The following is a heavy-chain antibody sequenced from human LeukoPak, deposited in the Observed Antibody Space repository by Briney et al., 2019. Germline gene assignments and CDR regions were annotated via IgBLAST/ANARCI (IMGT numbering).Heavy chain of an antibody. CDR1: GFTFSSYS. J-gene: IGHJ4*02. V-gene: IGHV3-21*04. Sequence: GGSLRLSCAASGFTFSSYSMNWVRQAPGKGLEWVSSISSSSSYIYYADSVKGRFTISRDNAKNTVYLQMNSLRADDTAVYYCAKDALSFNGDWFDYWGQGTLVTVSS. D-gene: IGHD4-17*01. CDR3: AKDALSFNGDWFDY. CDR2: ISSSSSYI.